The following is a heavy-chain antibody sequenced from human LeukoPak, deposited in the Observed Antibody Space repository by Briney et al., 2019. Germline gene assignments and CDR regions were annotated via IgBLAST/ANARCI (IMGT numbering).Heavy chain of an antibody. CDR1: GFTFSSYD. D-gene: IGHD5-12*01. CDR2: ISSGGYTI. V-gene: IGHV3-48*03. CDR3: ARVRGYSGYVLGYWLDP. J-gene: IGHJ5*02. Sequence: PGGSLRLSCAASGFTFSSYDMNWVRQAPGKGLEWVSSISSGGYTIYYADSVKGRFTISRDNAKNSLFLQMNSLRAEDTAVYYCARVRGYSGYVLGYWLDPWSQGTLVTVSS.